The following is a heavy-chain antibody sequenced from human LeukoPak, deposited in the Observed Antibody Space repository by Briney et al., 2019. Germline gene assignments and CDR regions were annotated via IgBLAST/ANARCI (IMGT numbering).Heavy chain of an antibody. Sequence: GASVKVSCQGSGYNFRNYGISWVRQVPGQGLEWVAWISICTGQTDYAQSVRDRLTLTTDTSTSTAYMELRSLTSDDTAVYYCARDKAGTTYRFDYWGQGTLVTVSS. J-gene: IGHJ4*02. V-gene: IGHV1-18*04. D-gene: IGHD1-7*01. CDR1: GYNFRNYG. CDR2: ISICTGQT. CDR3: ARDKAGTTYRFDY.